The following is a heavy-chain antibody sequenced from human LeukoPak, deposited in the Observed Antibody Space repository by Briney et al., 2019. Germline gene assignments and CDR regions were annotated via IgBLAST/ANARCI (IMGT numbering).Heavy chain of an antibody. D-gene: IGHD6-6*01. J-gene: IGHJ4*02. CDR3: VTRIAATY. CDR1: GFTFRTYA. V-gene: IGHV3-66*01. CDR2: IYTGGDT. Sequence: GGSLRLSCAGSGFTFRTYAMSWVRQAPGRGLEWVSLIYTGGDTYYADSVKGRFTISRDQSKNTLYLQMNSLRGEDTALYYCVTRIAATYWGQGALVTVSS.